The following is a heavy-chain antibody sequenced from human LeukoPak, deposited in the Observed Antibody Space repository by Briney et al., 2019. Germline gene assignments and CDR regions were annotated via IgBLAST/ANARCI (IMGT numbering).Heavy chain of an antibody. D-gene: IGHD3-16*01. J-gene: IGHJ4*02. CDR2: IFWNADK. V-gene: IGHV2-5*01. CDR1: GFSLNTSGVG. CDR3: AHNGAWRYYFDY. Sequence: ESGPTLVNPTQTLTLTCTFSGFSLNTSGVGVGWTRQPPGKALEWLALIFWNADKRYSPSLKSRLTITKDTSKNQVVLTMTNMDPVDTATYYCAHNGAWRYYFDYWGQGTLVTVSS.